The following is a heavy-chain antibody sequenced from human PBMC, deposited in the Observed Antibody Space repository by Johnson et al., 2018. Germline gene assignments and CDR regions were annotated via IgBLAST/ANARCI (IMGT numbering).Heavy chain of an antibody. CDR3: AKGYPGAMIVVVSAAFDM. D-gene: IGHD3-22*01. Sequence: QVQLVESGGGVVQPGRSLRLSCVASGFTFSSYGMYWVRQAPGKGLEWVAVIWYDGSNKYYADSVKGRFTISRDNSKNTGYLQMDGLRAEDTAVYYWAKGYPGAMIVVVSAAFDMWCQGTMVTVSS. J-gene: IGHJ3*02. CDR2: IWYDGSNK. V-gene: IGHV3-33*06. CDR1: GFTFSSYG.